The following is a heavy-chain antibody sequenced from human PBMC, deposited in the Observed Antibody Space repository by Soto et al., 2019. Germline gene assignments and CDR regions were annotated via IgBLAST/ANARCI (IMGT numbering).Heavy chain of an antibody. V-gene: IGHV1-18*01. CDR3: ARGQQGSGSYPIYYFDY. J-gene: IGHJ4*02. CDR2: ISAYNGET. CDR1: GYTFTSYG. D-gene: IGHD3-10*01. Sequence: GASVKVSCKASGYTFTSYGISWVRQAPGQGLEWMGWISAYNGETIYAQKFQGRVTMTEDTSTDTAYMELSSLRSEDTAVYYCARGQQGSGSYPIYYFDYWGQGTLVTVSS.